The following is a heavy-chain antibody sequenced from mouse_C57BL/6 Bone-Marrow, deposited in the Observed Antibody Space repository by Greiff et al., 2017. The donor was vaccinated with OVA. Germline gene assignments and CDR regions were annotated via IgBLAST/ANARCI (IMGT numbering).Heavy chain of an antibody. CDR2: IDPSDSYT. D-gene: IGHD1-1*01. CDR3: ARFPVTTVVATDWYFDV. J-gene: IGHJ1*03. CDR1: GYTFTSYW. V-gene: IGHV1-50*01. Sequence: QVQLQQPGAELVKPGASVKLSCKASGYTFTSYWMQWVKQRPGPGLEWIGEIDPSDSYTNYNQKFKGKATLTVDPSSSTAYMQLSSLTSEDSAGYYCARFPVTTVVATDWYFDVWGTGTTVTVSS.